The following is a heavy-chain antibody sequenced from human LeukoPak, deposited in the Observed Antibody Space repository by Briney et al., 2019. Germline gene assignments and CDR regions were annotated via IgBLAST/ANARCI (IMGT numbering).Heavy chain of an antibody. D-gene: IGHD3-22*01. CDR2: IYHSGST. V-gene: IGHV4-39*07. Sequence: SETLSLTCTVSGGSISSSSYYWGWIRQPPGKGLEWIGSIYHSGSTYYNPSLKSRVTIPVDTSKNQFSLKLSSVTAADTAVYYCARGWDSSPRGAFDIWGQGTMVTVSS. J-gene: IGHJ3*02. CDR1: GGSISSSSYY. CDR3: ARGWDSSPRGAFDI.